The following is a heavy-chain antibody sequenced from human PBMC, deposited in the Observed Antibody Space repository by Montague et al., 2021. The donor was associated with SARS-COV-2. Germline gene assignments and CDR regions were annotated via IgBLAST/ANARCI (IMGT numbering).Heavy chain of an antibody. CDR3: VKGSGYP. Sequence: SETLSLTCTVTGDSVISDKYYWGWIRQPPGKGLEWIGFIYDSGTTNYNPSLHSRVTITIDTSKNHFSLNLMSVTPADTAVYYCVKGSGYPWGQGTLVTASS. CDR2: IYDSGTT. D-gene: IGHD3-22*01. CDR1: GDSVISDKYY. V-gene: IGHV4-61*03. J-gene: IGHJ5*02.